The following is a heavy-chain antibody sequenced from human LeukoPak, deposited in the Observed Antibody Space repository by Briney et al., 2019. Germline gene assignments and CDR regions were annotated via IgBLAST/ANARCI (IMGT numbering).Heavy chain of an antibody. Sequence: GGSLRVSCAASGFTFSSYAMHWVRQAPGNGLEWVAVISYDGSNKYYADSVKGRLTISKDNSKNTLYLHMNSLRAEDTAVYYCARPIVDTAMDETVDYWGQGTLVTVSS. V-gene: IGHV3-30-3*01. CDR1: GFTFSSYA. CDR3: ARPIVDTAMDETVDY. CDR2: ISYDGSNK. J-gene: IGHJ4*02. D-gene: IGHD5-18*01.